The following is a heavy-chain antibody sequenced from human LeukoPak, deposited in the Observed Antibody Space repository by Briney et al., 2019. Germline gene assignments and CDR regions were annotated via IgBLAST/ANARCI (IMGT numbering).Heavy chain of an antibody. D-gene: IGHD6-19*01. Sequence: PGGSLRLSCAPSGFTFSRFAMSWVRQAPGKGLEWVSGITGSGGSTYHADSVKGRFTTSRDNSKNTLYLQMNSLRAEDTAVYYCAKGEVSSDSQAFDYWGQGTLVTVSS. CDR1: GFTFSRFA. CDR3: AKGEVSSDSQAFDY. CDR2: ITGSGGST. J-gene: IGHJ4*02. V-gene: IGHV3-23*01.